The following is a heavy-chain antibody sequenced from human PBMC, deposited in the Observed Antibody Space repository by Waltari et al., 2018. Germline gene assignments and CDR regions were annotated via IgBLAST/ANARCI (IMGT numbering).Heavy chain of an antibody. CDR2: CDSEDGET. Sequence: QVQLVQSGAEVKKPGASVKVSCKVSGYTLTDISIHWVRQAPGKGLEWMGGCDSEDGETNFEQKFQGRFTLTEDTSTETAYLELSSLRSEDTAVYYCATEDLENVGGRTYAAFHIWGQGTMVTVSS. V-gene: IGHV1-24*01. D-gene: IGHD3-16*01. J-gene: IGHJ3*02. CDR3: ATEDLENVGGRTYAAFHI. CDR1: GYTLTDIS.